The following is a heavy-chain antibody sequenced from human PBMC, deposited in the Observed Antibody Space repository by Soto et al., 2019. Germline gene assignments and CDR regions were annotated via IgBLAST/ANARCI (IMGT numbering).Heavy chain of an antibody. CDR1: GGSFSGYY. D-gene: IGHD2-15*01. CDR3: SRSRERLVVYGFHN. Sequence: KSSETLTLTCAVYGGSFSGYYCSWIRQLPGKGLEWIGEINHSGTTNYNPSLKSRVTISADTSKDHFSLKLAPVTAADTAVYFCSRSRERLVVYGFHNWGQG. CDR2: INHSGTT. J-gene: IGHJ3*02. V-gene: IGHV4-34*01.